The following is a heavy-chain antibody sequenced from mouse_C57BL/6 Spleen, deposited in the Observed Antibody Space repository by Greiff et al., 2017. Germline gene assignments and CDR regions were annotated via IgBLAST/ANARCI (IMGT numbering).Heavy chain of an antibody. D-gene: IGHD2-4*01. V-gene: IGHV5-6*02. CDR1: GFTFSSYG. Sequence: EVTLVESGGDLVMPGGSLKLSCAASGFTFSSYGMSWVRPTPDKRLELVATISSGGSYTYYPASVTGRFTISRDNAKNTLYLQMSSLKSEDTAMYCCASPIYDDCDGFAYWGQGTLVTGSA. CDR2: ISSGGSYT. CDR3: ASPIYDDCDGFAY. J-gene: IGHJ3*01.